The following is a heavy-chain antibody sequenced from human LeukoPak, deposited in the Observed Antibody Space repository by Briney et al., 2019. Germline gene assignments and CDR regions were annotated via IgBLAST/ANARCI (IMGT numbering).Heavy chain of an antibody. CDR3: ARVDYGGNRDSAFDI. D-gene: IGHD4-23*01. J-gene: IGHJ3*02. V-gene: IGHV4-61*05. Sequence: SETLSLTCTVSGGSISSSTYYWGWIRQPPGKGLEWIGYIYYSGSTNYNPSLKNRVTISVDTSKNQFSLKLSSVTAADTAVYYCARVDYGGNRDSAFDIWGQGTMVTVSS. CDR2: IYYSGST. CDR1: GGSISSSTYY.